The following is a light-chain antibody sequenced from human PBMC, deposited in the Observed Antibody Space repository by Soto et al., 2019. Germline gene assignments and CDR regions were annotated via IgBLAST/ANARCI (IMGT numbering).Light chain of an antibody. J-gene: IGLJ2*01. CDR2: STN. CDR3: VLYMGSGIWV. CDR1: SGSVSTSYY. Sequence: QTVVTQEPSFSVSPGGTVTLTCVLSSGSVSTSYYPSWYQQTPGQAPRTLIYSTNTRSSGVPDRFSGSILGNKAALTITGAQADDESDYYCVLYMGSGIWVFGGGTKLTV. V-gene: IGLV8-61*01.